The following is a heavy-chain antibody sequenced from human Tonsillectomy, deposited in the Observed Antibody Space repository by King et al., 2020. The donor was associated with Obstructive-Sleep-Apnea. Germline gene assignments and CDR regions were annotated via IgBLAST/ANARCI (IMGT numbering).Heavy chain of an antibody. CDR3: ARDPEPRYGFCDY. V-gene: IGHV3-21*01. CDR1: GFTFNTYT. D-gene: IGHD5-18*01. CDR2: ISTSSSYI. J-gene: IGHJ4*02. Sequence: VQLVESGGGLVKPGGSLRLSCAASGFTFNTYTMNWVRQAPGKGLEWVSSISTSSSYIYYADSVKGRFTISRDNAKNSLYLQMNSLGAEDTAVYYCARDPEPRYGFCDYWGQGTLVTVSS.